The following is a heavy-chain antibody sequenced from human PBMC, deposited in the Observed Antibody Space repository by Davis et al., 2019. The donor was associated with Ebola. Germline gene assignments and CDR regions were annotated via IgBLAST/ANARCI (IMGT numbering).Heavy chain of an antibody. CDR2: INPSGGST. CDR3: ARGVTVTGGY. D-gene: IGHD4-17*01. Sequence: GGSLRLSCAASGFPFSSYAMHWLRQAPGQGLEWMGIINPSGGSTSYAQKFQGRVTMTRDTSTSTVYMELSSLRTEDTAVYYCARGVTVTGGYWGQGTLVTVSS. J-gene: IGHJ4*02. CDR1: GFPFSSYA. V-gene: IGHV1-46*01.